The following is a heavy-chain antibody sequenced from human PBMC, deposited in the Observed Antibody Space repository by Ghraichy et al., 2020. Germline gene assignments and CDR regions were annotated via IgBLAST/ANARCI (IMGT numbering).Heavy chain of an antibody. CDR3: ARGSGGYDLLKSYVVGDY. Sequence: ASVKVSCKASGYTFTGYYMHWVRQAPGQGLEWMGWINPNSGGTNYAQKFQGRVTMTRDTSISTAYMELSRLRSDDTAVYYCARGSGGYDLLKSYVVGDYWGQGTLVTVSS. V-gene: IGHV1-2*02. CDR2: INPNSGGT. CDR1: GYTFTGYY. D-gene: IGHD5-12*01. J-gene: IGHJ4*02.